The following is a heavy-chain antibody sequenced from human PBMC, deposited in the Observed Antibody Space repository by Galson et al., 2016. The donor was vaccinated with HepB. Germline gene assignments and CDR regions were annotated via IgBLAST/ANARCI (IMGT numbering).Heavy chain of an antibody. Sequence: SLRLSCAASGFNFDRFTMHWVCQRPGRGLEWVSFINRRGHINYEDSVKGRFTISRDNAKNSLYLQMNSLRAEDTAVYYCAREFRSVGATALDYWGQGTPVTVSS. D-gene: IGHD1-26*01. J-gene: IGHJ4*02. CDR3: AREFRSVGATALDY. CDR2: INRRGHI. CDR1: GFNFDRFT. V-gene: IGHV3-43*01.